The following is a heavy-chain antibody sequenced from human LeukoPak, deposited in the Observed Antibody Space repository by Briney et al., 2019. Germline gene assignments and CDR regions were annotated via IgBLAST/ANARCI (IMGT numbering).Heavy chain of an antibody. D-gene: IGHD6-19*01. CDR1: GFTFSSYA. V-gene: IGHV3-11*06. CDR2: ISSSSSYT. CDR3: ARVEGGGSSGWQPFDY. Sequence: GGSLRLSCAASGFTFSSYAMSWIRQPPGKGLEWVSYISSSSSYTNYADSVKGRFTISRDNAKNSLYLQMNSLRTEDTAVYYCARVEGGGSSGWQPFDYWGQGALVTVSS. J-gene: IGHJ4*02.